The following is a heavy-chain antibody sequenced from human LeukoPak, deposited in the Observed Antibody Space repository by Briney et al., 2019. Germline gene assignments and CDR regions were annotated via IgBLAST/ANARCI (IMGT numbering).Heavy chain of an antibody. CDR2: ISGSGGST. J-gene: IGHJ4*02. V-gene: IGHV3-23*01. CDR1: GFTFSSYA. D-gene: IGHD6-6*01. Sequence: PGGSLRLSCAASGFTFSSYAMGWVRQAPGKGLEWVSAISGSGGSTYYADSVKGRFTISRDNSKNTLYLQMNSLRAEDTAVYYCAKVGHGYSSSLNFDYWGQGTLVTVSS. CDR3: AKVGHGYSSSLNFDY.